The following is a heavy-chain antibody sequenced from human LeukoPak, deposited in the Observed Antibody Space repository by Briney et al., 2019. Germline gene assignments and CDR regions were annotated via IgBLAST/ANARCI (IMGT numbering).Heavy chain of an antibody. Sequence: GGSLRLSCEASGFTFSSYGMHWVRQAPGKGLEWVAFIRYDGSNKYYADSVKGRFTISRDNSKNTLYLQMNSLRAEDTAVYHGAKDYLAYCGGDCSSNAFDIWGQGTMVTVSS. CDR1: GFTFSSYG. D-gene: IGHD2-21*02. CDR3: AKDYLAYCGGDCSSNAFDI. J-gene: IGHJ3*02. CDR2: IRYDGSNK. V-gene: IGHV3-30*02.